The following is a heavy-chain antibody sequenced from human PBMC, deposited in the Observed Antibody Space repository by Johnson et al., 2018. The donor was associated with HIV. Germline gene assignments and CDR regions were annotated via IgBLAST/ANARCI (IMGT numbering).Heavy chain of an antibody. V-gene: IGHV3-66*01. CDR1: GFTFSGSY. CDR3: ARAGYSNYDRAFDI. CDR2: IGIAGDT. J-gene: IGHJ3*02. Sequence: VLLLESGGGLVKPGGSLRLSCAASGFTFSGSYMSWIRQAPGKGLEWVSGIGIAGDTYYIDSVKGRFTISRDNSKNTLYLQMNSLRAEDTALYYCARAGYSNYDRAFDIWGQGTMVTVSS. D-gene: IGHD4-11*01.